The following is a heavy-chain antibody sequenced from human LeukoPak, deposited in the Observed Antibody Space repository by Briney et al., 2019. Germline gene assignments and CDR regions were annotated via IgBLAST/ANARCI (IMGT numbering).Heavy chain of an antibody. Sequence: SETLSLTCTISGGSVSDYYWSWIRQSPGKGLEWIGYIYHTGSTSYSPSLKSQVTISADTSQNQFSLKLSSVTAADTAVYYCASRKLGNDYWGQGTLVTVSS. CDR3: ASRKLGNDY. CDR2: IYHTGST. V-gene: IGHV4-59*02. J-gene: IGHJ4*02. D-gene: IGHD7-27*01. CDR1: GGSVSDYY.